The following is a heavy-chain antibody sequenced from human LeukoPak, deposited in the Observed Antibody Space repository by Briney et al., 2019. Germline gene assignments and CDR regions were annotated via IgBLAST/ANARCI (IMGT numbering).Heavy chain of an antibody. V-gene: IGHV4-31*03. CDR2: IYYSGST. CDR3: ARDSFRGTGTFDY. CDR1: GGSISSGGYY. J-gene: IGHJ4*02. D-gene: IGHD7-27*01. Sequence: SETLSLTCTVSGGSISSGGYYWSWIRQHPGKGLEWIGYIYYSGSTYYNPSLKSRVTISVVTSKNQFSLKLSSVTAADTAVYYCARDSFRGTGTFDYWGQGTLVTVSS.